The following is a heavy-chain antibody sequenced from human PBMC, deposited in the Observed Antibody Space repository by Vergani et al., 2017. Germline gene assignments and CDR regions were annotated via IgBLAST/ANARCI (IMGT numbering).Heavy chain of an antibody. CDR1: GGSISSGSYY. CDR2: IYTSGST. D-gene: IGHD3-10*01. Sequence: QVQLQESGPGLVKPSQTLSLTCTVSGGSISSGSYYWSWIRQPAGKGLEWIGRIYTSGSTNYNPSLKSRVTMSVDTSKNQFSLKLSSVTAADTAVYYCARSRIYYGAESPDYWGQGTLVTVSS. V-gene: IGHV4-61*02. J-gene: IGHJ4*02. CDR3: ARSRIYYGAESPDY.